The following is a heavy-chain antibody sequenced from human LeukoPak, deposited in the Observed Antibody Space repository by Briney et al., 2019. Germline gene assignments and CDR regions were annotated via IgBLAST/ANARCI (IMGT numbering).Heavy chain of an antibody. D-gene: IGHD3-3*01. V-gene: IGHV1-69*13. CDR2: IIPIFGTA. J-gene: IGHJ5*02. Sequence: SVKVSCKASGGTFSSYAISWVRQAPGQGLEWMGGIIPIFGTANYAQKFQGRVTITADESTSTAYMELSSLRSEDTAVYYCAHVLEWLLSAFDPWGQGTLVTVSS. CDR1: GGTFSSYA. CDR3: AHVLEWLLSAFDP.